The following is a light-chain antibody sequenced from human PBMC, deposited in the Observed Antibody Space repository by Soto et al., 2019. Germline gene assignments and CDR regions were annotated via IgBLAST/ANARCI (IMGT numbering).Light chain of an antibody. CDR1: SSNIGAGYD. V-gene: IGLV1-40*01. CDR3: HSYDTTVTGEV. Sequence: QLVLTQPPSVSGAPGQRVTISCTGNSSNIGAGYDVHWYQQLPGTAPKLLIFGNRNRPSGVPDRFSGSKSGSSASLAITGLQAEGEADYYCHSYDTTVTGEVFGGGTKVTVL. J-gene: IGLJ3*02. CDR2: GNR.